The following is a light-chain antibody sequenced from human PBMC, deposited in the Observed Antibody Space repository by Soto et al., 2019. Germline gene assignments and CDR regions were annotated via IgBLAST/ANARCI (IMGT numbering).Light chain of an antibody. V-gene: IGKV3-15*01. CDR1: QSVSSN. J-gene: IGKJ5*01. CDR3: QESMAG. CDR2: GAS. Sequence: IVMTQSAATLSVSPGERATLSCRASQSVSSNLAWYQQKPGQAPRLLIYGASTRATDIPARFSGSGSGTEFTLTISSLQSEDFAVYYCQESMAGFGQGTRLET.